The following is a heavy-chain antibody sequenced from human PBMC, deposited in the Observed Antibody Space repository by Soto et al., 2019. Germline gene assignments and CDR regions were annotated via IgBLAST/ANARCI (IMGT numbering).Heavy chain of an antibody. CDR2: IYYSGST. V-gene: IGHV4-59*01. J-gene: IGHJ5*02. CDR1: GGSISSYY. CDR3: ARGYNIQEDWFDP. Sequence: SETLSLTCTVSGGSISSYYWSWIRQPPGKGLEWIGYIYYSGSTNYNPSLKSRVTISVDTSKNQFSLKLSSVTAADTAVYYCARGYNIQEDWFDPWGQGTLVTVPQ. D-gene: IGHD5-18*01.